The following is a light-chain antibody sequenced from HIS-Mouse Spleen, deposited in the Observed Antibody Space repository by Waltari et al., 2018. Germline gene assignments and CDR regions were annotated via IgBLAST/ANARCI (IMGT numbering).Light chain of an antibody. CDR3: YSTDSSGNHRV. V-gene: IGLV3-10*01. Sequence: SYELTQPPSVSVSPGQTARITCSGAALPKKYAYWYQQKSGQAPVLVIYEVSKRPSGIPERISGSSSGTMATLTISGAQVEDEADYYCYSTDSSGNHRVVGGGTKLTVL. CDR1: ALPKKY. CDR2: EVS. J-gene: IGLJ2*01.